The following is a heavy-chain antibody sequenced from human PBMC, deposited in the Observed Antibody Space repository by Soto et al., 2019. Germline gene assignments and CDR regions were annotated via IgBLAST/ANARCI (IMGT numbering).Heavy chain of an antibody. J-gene: IGHJ2*01. CDR3: AHRGGHSNSTSCSWHFDL. V-gene: IGHV2-5*02. Sequence: QITLKESGPTLVKSTQTLTLTCTFSGFSLSTSGVGVGWIRQPPGKALEWLALIYWDDDKRYSPSLKSRLTVTQDTSKNPVVLTMTNMDPADTATYYCAHRGGHSNSTSCSWHFDLWGRGALVTVSS. CDR1: GFSLSTSGVG. D-gene: IGHD2-2*01. CDR2: IYWDDDK.